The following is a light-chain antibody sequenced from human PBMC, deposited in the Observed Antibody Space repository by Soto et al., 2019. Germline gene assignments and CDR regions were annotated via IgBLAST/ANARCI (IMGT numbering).Light chain of an antibody. CDR1: QSIGTW. CDR2: KAS. CDR3: QQYTNSWT. J-gene: IGKJ1*01. Sequence: DIQMTQSPSTLSASVGDTVSITCRASQSIGTWLAWFQHKPGKAPKVVIYKASTLESGVPSRFSGSGSGTEFTLTISSLQPDDFATYYCQQYTNSWTFGQGTKVDIK. V-gene: IGKV1-5*03.